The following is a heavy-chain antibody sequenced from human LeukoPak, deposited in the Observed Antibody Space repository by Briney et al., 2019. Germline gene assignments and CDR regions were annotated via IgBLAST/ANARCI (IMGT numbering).Heavy chain of an antibody. D-gene: IGHD3-10*01. Sequence: GGSLRLSCAASGFTLTSYGMHWVRQAPGKGLEWVAFIQYDGSNKNYADSVKGRFTISRDYSKNTLYLQMNSLRAEDTAVYYCAKTGGDSVLYYYYMDVWGKGTTVTVSS. V-gene: IGHV3-30*02. J-gene: IGHJ6*03. CDR2: IQYDGSNK. CDR1: GFTLTSYG. CDR3: AKTGGDSVLYYYYMDV.